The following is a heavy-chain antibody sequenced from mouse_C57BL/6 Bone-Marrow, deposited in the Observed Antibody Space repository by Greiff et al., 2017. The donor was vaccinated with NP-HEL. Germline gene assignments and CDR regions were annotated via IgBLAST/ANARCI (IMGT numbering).Heavy chain of an antibody. J-gene: IGHJ4*01. D-gene: IGHD1-1*01. Sequence: QVQLKESGAELVKPGASVKLSCKASGYTFTEYTIHWVKQRSGQGLEWIGWFYPGSGSIKYNEKFKDKATLTADKSSSTVYMELSRLTSEDSAVYFCARHEDGYYGSSYARDAMDYWGQGTSVTVSS. CDR1: GYTFTEYT. CDR2: FYPGSGSI. V-gene: IGHV1-62-2*01. CDR3: ARHEDGYYGSSYARDAMDY.